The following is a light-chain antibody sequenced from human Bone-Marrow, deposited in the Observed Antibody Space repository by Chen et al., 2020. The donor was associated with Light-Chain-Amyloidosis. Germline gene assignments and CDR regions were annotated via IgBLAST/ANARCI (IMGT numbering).Light chain of an antibody. CDR2: RDT. Sequence: SYELTQPPSVSVSPGQTARITCSGDDLPTKYAYCYQQKPGQAPVLVIHRDTERPSGIPERFSGSSSGTTATLTISGVQAEDEADYHCQSADSSGTYEVIFGGGTKLTVL. CDR3: QSADSSGTYEVI. CDR1: DLPTKY. V-gene: IGLV3-25*03. J-gene: IGLJ2*01.